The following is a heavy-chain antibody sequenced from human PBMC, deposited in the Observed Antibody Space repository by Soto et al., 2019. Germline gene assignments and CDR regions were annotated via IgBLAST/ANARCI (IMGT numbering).Heavy chain of an antibody. CDR3: AKGELPLYGDYYGGYFDY. Sequence: GGSLRLSCAASGFTFSSYSISWVRHAPWEGLEWVSAVSRSGDNTYHADSVKGRFTISRDNSKNTLYLQMNSLRVEDTAVYYCAKGELPLYGDYYGGYFDYGAHGSRVKVSS. V-gene: IGHV3-23*01. D-gene: IGHD4-17*01. CDR2: VSRSGDNT. J-gene: IGHJ4*01. CDR1: GFTFSSYS.